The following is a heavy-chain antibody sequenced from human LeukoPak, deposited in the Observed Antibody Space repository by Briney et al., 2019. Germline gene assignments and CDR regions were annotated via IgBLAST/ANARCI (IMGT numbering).Heavy chain of an antibody. J-gene: IGHJ4*02. CDR1: GFTFSSYP. Sequence: GGSLRLSCAASGFTFSSYPMHWVRQAPGKGLIWISRIYIDGGGTTYADSVKGRFTISRDNAKNSLYLQMNSLRAEDTAVYYCARTALFGGRLTTPGLDYWGQGTLVTVSS. CDR3: ARTALFGGRLTTPGLDY. V-gene: IGHV3-74*03. CDR2: IYIDGGGT. D-gene: IGHD3-16*01.